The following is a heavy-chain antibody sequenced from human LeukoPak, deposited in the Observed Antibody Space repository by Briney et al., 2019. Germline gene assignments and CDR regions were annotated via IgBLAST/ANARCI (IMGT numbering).Heavy chain of an antibody. V-gene: IGHV3-23*01. CDR1: GFTFSSYA. J-gene: IGHJ4*02. D-gene: IGHD3-9*01. Sequence: PGGSLRLSCAASGFTFSSYAMSWVRQAPGKGLEWVSAISGSGGSTYYADSVKGRFTISGDNSKNTLYLQMNSLRAEDTAVYYCAKGTSLINILTGYFYYFDYWGQGTLVTVSS. CDR3: AKGTSLINILTGYFYYFDY. CDR2: ISGSGGST.